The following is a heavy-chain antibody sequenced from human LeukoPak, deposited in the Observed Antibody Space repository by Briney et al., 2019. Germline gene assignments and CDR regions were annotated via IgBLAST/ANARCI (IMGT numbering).Heavy chain of an antibody. D-gene: IGHD3-10*01. CDR1: GFTVSSNY. CDR2: IYSGGST. Sequence: GGSLRLSCAASGFTVSSNYMSWVRQAPGKGLEWVSVIYSGGSTYYADSVKGRFTISRDNSKNTLYLQMNSLRAEDTAVYYCARWDYYGSGSPVDYYYYGMDVWGQGTTVTVSS. CDR3: ARWDYYGSGSPVDYYYYGMDV. V-gene: IGHV3-66*01. J-gene: IGHJ6*02.